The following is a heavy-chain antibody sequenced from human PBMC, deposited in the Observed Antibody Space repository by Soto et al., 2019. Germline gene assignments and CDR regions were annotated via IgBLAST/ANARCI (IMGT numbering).Heavy chain of an antibody. V-gene: IGHV3-49*03. J-gene: IGHJ3*02. CDR3: TRDPPSYYDILTGPDAFDI. CDR2: IRSKAYGGTT. CDR1: GFTFGDYA. Sequence: GGSPRLSCTASGFTFGDYAMSWFRQAPGKGLEWVGFIRSKAYGGTTEYAASVKGRFTISRDDSKSIAYLQMNSLKTEDTAVYYCTRDPPSYYDILTGPDAFDIWGQGTMVTVSS. D-gene: IGHD3-9*01.